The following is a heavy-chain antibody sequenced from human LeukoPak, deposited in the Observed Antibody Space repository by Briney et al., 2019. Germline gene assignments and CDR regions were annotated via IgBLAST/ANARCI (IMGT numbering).Heavy chain of an antibody. CDR2: ISSASRTI. CDR3: AKVVSSLLWFGELTSDNWFDP. CDR1: GLTFNDYY. D-gene: IGHD3-10*01. J-gene: IGHJ5*02. Sequence: PGGSLRLSCVASGLTFNDYYMSWIRQAPGKGLEWVSYISSASRTIYYTDSVKGRFTIPRDDAKNSLYLQMNSLRAEDTAVYYCAKVVSSLLWFGELTSDNWFDPWGQGTLVTVSS. V-gene: IGHV3-11*01.